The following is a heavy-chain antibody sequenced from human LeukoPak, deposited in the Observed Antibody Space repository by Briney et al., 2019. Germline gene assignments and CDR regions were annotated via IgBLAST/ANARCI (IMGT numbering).Heavy chain of an antibody. CDR1: GGSISSYY. V-gene: IGHV4-59*01. J-gene: IGHJ6*02. Sequence: PSETLSLTCTVSGGSISSYYWSWIRQPPGKGLVWIGYIYYSGSTNYNPSLKSRVTISVDTSKNQFSLKLGSVTAADTAVYYCARAPWGSGPYYYGMDVWGQGTTVTVSS. CDR3: ARAPWGSGPYYYGMDV. D-gene: IGHD3-16*01. CDR2: IYYSGST.